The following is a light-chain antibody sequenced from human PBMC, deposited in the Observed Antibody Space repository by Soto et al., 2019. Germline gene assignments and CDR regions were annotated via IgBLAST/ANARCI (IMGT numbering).Light chain of an antibody. CDR2: AAS. V-gene: IGKV1-17*01. J-gene: IGKJ1*01. CDR1: QSISSY. Sequence: PMTQPPASLSASVGDIVPITCRASQSISSYLNWYQQKTGKAPKLLIYAASSLQSGVPSRFSGSGSGTEFTITISSLKTDDCATYDGQQYNSYSWTFGQGTKV. CDR3: QQYNSYSWT.